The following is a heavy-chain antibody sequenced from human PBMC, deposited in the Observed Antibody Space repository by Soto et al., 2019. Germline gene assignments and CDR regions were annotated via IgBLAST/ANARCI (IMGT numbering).Heavy chain of an antibody. V-gene: IGHV3-30-3*01. J-gene: IGHJ4*02. D-gene: IGHD3-9*01. CDR1: GFTFSSYA. CDR3: ARGGWELRYFDASYY. Sequence: QVQLVESGGGVVQPGRSLRLSCAASGFTFSSYAMHWVRQAPGKGLERVAVISYDGSNKYYADSVKGRFTISRDNSKNTLYLQMNSLRAEDTAVYYCARGGWELRYFDASYYWGQGTLVTVSS. CDR2: ISYDGSNK.